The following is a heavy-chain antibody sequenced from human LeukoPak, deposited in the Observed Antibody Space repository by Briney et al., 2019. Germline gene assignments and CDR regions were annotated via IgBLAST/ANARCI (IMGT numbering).Heavy chain of an antibody. J-gene: IGHJ4*02. Sequence: GGSLRLSCAASGFTFSSYGMHWVRQAPGEGLEWVSSISGNDGRTYYAGSVKGRFTISRDNSKKTVYLQMNSLRAEDTAVYYCAKDWADFWSGYFLFDYWGRGTLVTVSS. CDR1: GFTFSSYG. CDR3: AKDWADFWSGYFLFDY. D-gene: IGHD3-3*01. CDR2: ISGNDGRT. V-gene: IGHV3-23*01.